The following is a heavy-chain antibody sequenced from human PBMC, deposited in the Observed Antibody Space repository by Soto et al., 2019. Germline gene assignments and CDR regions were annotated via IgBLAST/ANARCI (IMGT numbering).Heavy chain of an antibody. J-gene: IGHJ4*02. D-gene: IGHD5-18*01. CDR3: VRDYRVSYGYGPFDY. V-gene: IGHV3-7*03. Sequence: GGSLRLSCAASGFTFSSYWMSWVRQAPGKGLEWVANIKQDVGEKYYVDSVKGRFTISRDNAKNSLYLQMNSLRGDDTAVYYCVRDYRVSYGYGPFDYWGQGTLVTVSS. CDR2: IKQDVGEK. CDR1: GFTFSSYW.